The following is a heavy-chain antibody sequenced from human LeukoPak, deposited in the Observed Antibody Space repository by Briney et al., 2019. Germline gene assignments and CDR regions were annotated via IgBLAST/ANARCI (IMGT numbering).Heavy chain of an antibody. CDR1: GGSISSSSYD. CDR3: ARLDHYDSSGYLDY. V-gene: IGHV4-39*01. CDR2: IYYSGST. Sequence: SETLSLTCTVSGGSISSSSYDWGWIRQPPGKGLEWIGSIYYSGSTYYNPSLKSRVTISVDTSKNQFSLKLSSVTAADTAVYYCARLDHYDSSGYLDYWGQGTLVTVSS. J-gene: IGHJ4*02. D-gene: IGHD3-22*01.